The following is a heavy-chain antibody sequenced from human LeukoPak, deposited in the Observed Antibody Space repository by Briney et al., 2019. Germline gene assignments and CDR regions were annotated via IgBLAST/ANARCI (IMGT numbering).Heavy chain of an antibody. CDR3: AREWDTSGRYFDS. D-gene: IGHD3-22*01. Sequence: GGSLRLSCACSGLIVSTNYMSWVRQAPGKGLEWVSVMYSGGGTYYADSVKGRFTISRDNSKNTLYLQMNSLRVEDTAVYYCAREWDTSGRYFDSWGQGTLVTVSS. V-gene: IGHV3-53*01. CDR1: GLIVSTNY. J-gene: IGHJ4*02. CDR2: MYSGGGT.